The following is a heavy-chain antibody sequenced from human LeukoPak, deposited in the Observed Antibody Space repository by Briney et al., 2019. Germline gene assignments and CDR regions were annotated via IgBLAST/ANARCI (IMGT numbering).Heavy chain of an antibody. J-gene: IGHJ6*03. Sequence: KTSETLSLTCTVSGGSISSYYWSWIRQPAGKGLEWIGRIYTSGSTNYNPSLKSRVTISVDTSKNQFSLKLSSVTAADTAVYYCARGTGTTSYYYYYYYMDVWGKGTTVTVSS. CDR3: ARGTGTTSYYYYYYYMDV. CDR2: IYTSGST. D-gene: IGHD1-7*01. CDR1: GGSISSYY. V-gene: IGHV4-4*07.